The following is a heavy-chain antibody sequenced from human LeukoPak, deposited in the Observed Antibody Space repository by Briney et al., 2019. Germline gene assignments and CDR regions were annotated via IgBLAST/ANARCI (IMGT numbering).Heavy chain of an antibody. V-gene: IGHV3-23*01. CDR1: GFTSIAYA. D-gene: IGHD3-16*01. CDR2: ISGGGVTT. CDR3: ARNQQLGGHSYYYYGMDV. Sequence: GGSLRLSCVGSGFTSIAYALTWARQAPGKGLAWISGISGGGVTTYYADAVKGRFTISRDNSKNPLYLQMNSLRADDTAIYYCARNQQLGGHSYYYYGMDVWGQGITVTVSS. J-gene: IGHJ6*02.